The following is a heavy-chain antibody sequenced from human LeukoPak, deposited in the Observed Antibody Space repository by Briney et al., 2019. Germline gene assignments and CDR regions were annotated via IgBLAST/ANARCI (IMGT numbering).Heavy chain of an antibody. Sequence: ASVKVSCKASGYTFTNYDINWVRQATGQGLEWMGIINPSGGSTSYAQKFQGRVTMTRDTSTSTVYMELSSLRSEDTAVYYCARDQADPMLLEYYYDSSGYYWGNPVFDYWGQGTLVTVSS. CDR2: INPSGGST. J-gene: IGHJ4*02. CDR1: GYTFTNYD. D-gene: IGHD3-22*01. CDR3: ARDQADPMLLEYYYDSSGYYWGNPVFDY. V-gene: IGHV1-46*01.